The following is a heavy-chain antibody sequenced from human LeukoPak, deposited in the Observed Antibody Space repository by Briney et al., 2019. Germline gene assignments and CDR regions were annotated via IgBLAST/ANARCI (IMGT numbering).Heavy chain of an antibody. J-gene: IGHJ4*02. CDR3: ARRGGSSSRRSPIDY. CDR2: IKQDGSQR. CDR1: GFTFSDYW. Sequence: GGSLRLSCTASGFTFSDYWMTWVRQAPGKGPEWVANIKQDGSQRYYVDSVRGRFTISRDNAKNSLFLQMNGLRAEGTAVYYCARRGGSSSRRSPIDYWGQGTLVTVSS. V-gene: IGHV3-7*01. D-gene: IGHD6-6*01.